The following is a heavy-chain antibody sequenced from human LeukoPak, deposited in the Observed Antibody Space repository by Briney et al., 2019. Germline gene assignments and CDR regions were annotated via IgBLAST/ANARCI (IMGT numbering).Heavy chain of an antibody. CDR2: INPNSGGT. Sequence: ASVKVSCKASRYTFTGYYMDWVRQAPGQGLEWMGWINPNSGGTNYAQKFQGRVTMTGDTSISTAYMELSRLRSDDTAVYYCAREIAVADTYYFDYWGQGTLVTVSS. D-gene: IGHD6-19*01. CDR1: RYTFTGYY. V-gene: IGHV1-2*02. J-gene: IGHJ4*02. CDR3: AREIAVADTYYFDY.